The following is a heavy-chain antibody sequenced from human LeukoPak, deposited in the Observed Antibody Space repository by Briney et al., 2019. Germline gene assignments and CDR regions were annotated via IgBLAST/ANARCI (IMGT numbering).Heavy chain of an antibody. D-gene: IGHD3-3*01. V-gene: IGHV1-18*01. CDR2: SDPYSGNT. J-gene: IGHJ6*03. Sequence: GASVKVSCKASGYTFGMFGISWVRQAPGQGLEWMGWSDPYSGNTNIAQKFQARVAMTTDTSTKTAYMELRSLHSDDTAVYYCARGGVAVGIEYHYYMDVWGKGTTVTVSS. CDR3: ARGGVAVGIEYHYYMDV. CDR1: GYTFGMFG.